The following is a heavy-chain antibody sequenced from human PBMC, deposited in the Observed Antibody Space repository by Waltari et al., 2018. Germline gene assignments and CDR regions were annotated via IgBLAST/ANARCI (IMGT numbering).Heavy chain of an antibody. CDR1: GFNFGDYA. CDR3: TRADGMTDLDY. V-gene: IGHV3-49*04. J-gene: IGHJ4*02. Sequence: EVQLAESGGGLVQPGRSLRLSCTASGFNFGDYAMTWVRQVPGEGLGGVGFIRRKTYGGAPEYAASVKGRFTISRDDSKGVTYLQMNSLRTEDTALYYCTRADGMTDLDYWGQGALVTVSS. CDR2: IRRKTYGGAP.